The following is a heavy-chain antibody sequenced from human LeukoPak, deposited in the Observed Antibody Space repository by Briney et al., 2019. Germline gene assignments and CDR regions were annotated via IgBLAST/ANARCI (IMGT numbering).Heavy chain of an antibody. CDR3: TTVGYADLYYYYYCMDV. Sequence: PGGSLRLSCAASGFTFSNAWMSWVREAPGKGREWFGRIKSKTHGGITDYAAAVIGRFTISRDDSKNTLYLQMNNLKTEDTAVYYCTTVGYADLYYYYYCMDVWGKGTTVTISS. CDR1: GFTFSNAW. CDR2: IKSKTHGGIT. V-gene: IGHV3-15*01. J-gene: IGHJ6*03. D-gene: IGHD5-12*01.